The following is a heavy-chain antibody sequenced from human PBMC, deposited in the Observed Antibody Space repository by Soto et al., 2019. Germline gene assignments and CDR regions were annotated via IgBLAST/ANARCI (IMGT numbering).Heavy chain of an antibody. CDR2: IYYSGST. V-gene: IGHV4-59*01. Sequence: SETLSLTCTVSGCSISSYYWSWIRQPPGKGLEWIGYIYYSGSTNYNPSLKSRVTISVDTSKNQFSLKLSSVTAADTAVYYCARVGRHSWPHAFDIWGQGTMVTVSS. CDR1: GCSISSYY. CDR3: ARVGRHSWPHAFDI. J-gene: IGHJ3*02. D-gene: IGHD2-21*01.